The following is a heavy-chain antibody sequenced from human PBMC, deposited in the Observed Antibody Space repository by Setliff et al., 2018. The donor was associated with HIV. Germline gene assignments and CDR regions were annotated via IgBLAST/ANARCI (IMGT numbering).Heavy chain of an antibody. CDR3: SGDLRVAGYSYFAF. J-gene: IGHJ4*02. CDR1: GFTFSDHY. CDR2: IANKADSHTI. Sequence: PGGSLRLSCAASGFTFSDHYMDWVRQSPGKGLEWVGRIANKADSHTIQYAASVQGRFTISRDDSKNSVFLQMNSLKTEDTAVYYCSGDLRVAGYSYFAFWGQGTLVTVSS. D-gene: IGHD6-19*01. V-gene: IGHV3-72*01.